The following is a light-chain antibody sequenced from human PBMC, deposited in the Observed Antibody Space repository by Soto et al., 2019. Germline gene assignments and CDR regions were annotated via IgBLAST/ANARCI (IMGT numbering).Light chain of an antibody. CDR1: QSVSSN. CDR2: GAS. Sequence: EILMTQSPSTLSVSPGERATLSCRARQSVSSNLAWYQQKPGQAPRLLIYGASTRATGIPARFSGSGSGTEFTLTISSLQSEDFEVYYCQQYNNWPPTFGQGTKVDIK. V-gene: IGKV3-15*01. J-gene: IGKJ1*01. CDR3: QQYNNWPPT.